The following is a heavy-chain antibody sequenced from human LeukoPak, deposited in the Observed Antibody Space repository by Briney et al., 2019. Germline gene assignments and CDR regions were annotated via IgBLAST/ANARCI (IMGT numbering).Heavy chain of an antibody. D-gene: IGHD3-22*01. J-gene: IGHJ6*03. CDR1: GYTFTAYY. V-gene: IGHV1-2*02. Sequence: ASVKVSCKASGYTFTAYYMHWVRQAPGQGLEWMGWINPKSGGTNYLQKFQGRVTMTRDTSISTAYMELSRLRSDDTAVYYCARGNYYDSPRLYYMDVWGKGTTVTVSS. CDR3: ARGNYYDSPRLYYMDV. CDR2: INPKSGGT.